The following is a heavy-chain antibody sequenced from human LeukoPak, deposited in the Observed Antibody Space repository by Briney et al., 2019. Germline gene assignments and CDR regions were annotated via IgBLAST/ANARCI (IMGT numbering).Heavy chain of an antibody. D-gene: IGHD2-15*01. CDR2: IYSGGST. V-gene: IGHV3-53*01. J-gene: IGHJ4*02. CDR1: GFTFSSYS. CDR3: ATGGRSGVAFES. Sequence: PGGSLRLSCAASGFTFSSYSMNWVRQAPGKGLEWVSLIYSGGSTYYADSVMGRSTISRDKSNNTLYLQINSLRAEDTAVYYCATGGRSGVAFESWGQGTLVTVSS.